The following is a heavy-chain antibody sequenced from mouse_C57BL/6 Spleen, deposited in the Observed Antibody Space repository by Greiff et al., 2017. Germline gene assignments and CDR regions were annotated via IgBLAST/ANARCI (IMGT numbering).Heavy chain of an antibody. D-gene: IGHD2-5*01. CDR2: IDPSDSYT. CDR3: ERSYYSNYYFDY. Sequence: QVQLQQPGAELVMPGASVKLSCKASGYTFTSYWMHWVKQRPGQGLEWIGEIDPSDSYTNYNQKFKGKSTLTVDKSSSTAYMQLSSLTSEDSAVYYCERSYYSNYYFDYWGQGTTLTVSS. CDR1: GYTFTSYW. J-gene: IGHJ2*01. V-gene: IGHV1-69*01.